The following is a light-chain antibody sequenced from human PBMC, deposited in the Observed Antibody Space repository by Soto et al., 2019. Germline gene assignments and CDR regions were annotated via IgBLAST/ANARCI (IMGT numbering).Light chain of an antibody. CDR3: LQYHNYPWT. V-gene: IGKV1-6*01. Sequence: IQVTLSPPSLSVSVGDRVTITCRASQGINNDLAWYQQKPGKAPKLLIYGATNLHTGVPSRFSGSGSGTDFTLTISSLQPEDFATYYCLQYHNYPWTFGQGTKVDIK. CDR2: GAT. CDR1: QGINND. J-gene: IGKJ1*01.